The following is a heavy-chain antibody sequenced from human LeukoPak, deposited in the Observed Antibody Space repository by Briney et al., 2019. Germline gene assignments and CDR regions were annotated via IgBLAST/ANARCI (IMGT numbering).Heavy chain of an antibody. V-gene: IGHV3-21*01. Sequence: PGGSLRLSCAASGFTFNNYNMNWVRQAPGKALEWVSSITSSGAYIFYADSVKGRFTISRDNAKDSLYLQMNSLGPEDTAVYYCARDPYSGNYGNYYYYYMDVWGKGTTVTVSS. J-gene: IGHJ6*03. CDR1: GFTFNNYN. D-gene: IGHD1-26*01. CDR3: ARDPYSGNYGNYYYYYMDV. CDR2: ITSSGAYI.